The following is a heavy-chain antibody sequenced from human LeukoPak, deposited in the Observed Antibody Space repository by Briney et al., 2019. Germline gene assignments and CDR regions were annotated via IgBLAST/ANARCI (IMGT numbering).Heavy chain of an antibody. J-gene: IGHJ4*02. D-gene: IGHD2-2*01. CDR1: GFTFSSYA. CDR2: ISGSGGST. CDR3: AKKARRYQLLSKSDY. V-gene: IGHV3-23*01. Sequence: GGSLRLSCAASGFTFSSYAMSWVRQAPGKGLEWVSXISGSGGSTYYADSVKGRFTISRDNSKNTLYLQMNSLRAEDTAVYYCAKKARRYQLLSKSDYWGQGTLVTVSS.